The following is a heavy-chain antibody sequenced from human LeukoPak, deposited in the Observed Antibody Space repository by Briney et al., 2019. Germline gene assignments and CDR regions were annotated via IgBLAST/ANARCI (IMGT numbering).Heavy chain of an antibody. D-gene: IGHD1-26*01. J-gene: IGHJ1*01. V-gene: IGHV1-18*04. CDR3: ARDRPYSGSYFIEYFQH. CDR1: GYIFTSYY. Sequence: ASVTVSCKASGYIFTSYYMHWVRQAPGQGLEWMGWISAYNGNTNYAQKLQGRVTMTTDTSTSTAYMELRSLRSDDTAVYYCARDRPYSGSYFIEYFQHWGQGTLVTVSS. CDR2: ISAYNGNT.